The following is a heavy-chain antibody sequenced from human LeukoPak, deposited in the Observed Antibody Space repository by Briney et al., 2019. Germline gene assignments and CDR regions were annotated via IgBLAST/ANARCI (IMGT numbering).Heavy chain of an antibody. CDR3: VKDLLRNGDYVGHLDY. D-gene: IGHD4-17*01. CDR2: ISGRADAT. Sequence: GGSLRLSCAASGFNFNTYAMSWVRQAPGKGLEWISAISGRADATYYTDSVRGRFIISRDTNTLFLQMNSLRAEDTALYYCVKDLLRNGDYVGHLDYWGQGKLVTVSS. J-gene: IGHJ4*02. CDR1: GFNFNTYA. V-gene: IGHV3-23*01.